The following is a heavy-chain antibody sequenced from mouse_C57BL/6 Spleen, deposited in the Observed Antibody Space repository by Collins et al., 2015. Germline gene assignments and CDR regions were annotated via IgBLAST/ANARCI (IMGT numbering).Heavy chain of an antibody. J-gene: IGHJ2*01. Sequence: QVQLQQSGAELVRPGASVTLSCKASGYTFTDYEMHWVKQTPVHGLEWIGRIDPETGGSAYNQKFTGKAMLTADKSSSTAYMDLRSLTSEDSAVYYCASYDGYSGPCYFDYWGQGTTLTVSS. CDR3: ASYDGYSGPCYFDY. V-gene: IGHV1-15*01. CDR1: GYTFTDYE. CDR2: IDPETGGS. D-gene: IGHD2-3*01.